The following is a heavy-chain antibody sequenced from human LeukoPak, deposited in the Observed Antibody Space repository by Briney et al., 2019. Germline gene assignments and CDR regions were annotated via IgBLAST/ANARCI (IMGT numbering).Heavy chain of an antibody. V-gene: IGHV5-51*01. CDR2: TYPGDSDT. CDR3: ARQNIGGTSASDY. Sequence: GESLKISCTGSGYSFTTYWISWVRQMPGKGLEWMGITYPGDSDTRYSPSFQGQVTISADKSISTAYLQWSSLKASDTAIYYCARQNIGGTSASDYWGQGTLVTVSS. D-gene: IGHD3-3*01. J-gene: IGHJ4*02. CDR1: GYSFTTYW.